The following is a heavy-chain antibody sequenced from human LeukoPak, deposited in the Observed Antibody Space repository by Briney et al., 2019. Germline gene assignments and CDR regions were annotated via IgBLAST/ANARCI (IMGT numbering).Heavy chain of an antibody. D-gene: IGHD3-3*02. V-gene: IGHV4-59*08. CDR2: ISYTGNT. J-gene: IGHJ4*02. Sequence: TASETLSLTCTVSSDSITNNHWSWIRQSPGKGLEWIGYISYTGNTNYNPSLKSRLTISLDTSKNHFSLTLTSVTAADTALYYCARHIFPEGSPFDSWGPGTLVTASS. CDR1: SDSITNNH. CDR3: ARHIFPEGSPFDS.